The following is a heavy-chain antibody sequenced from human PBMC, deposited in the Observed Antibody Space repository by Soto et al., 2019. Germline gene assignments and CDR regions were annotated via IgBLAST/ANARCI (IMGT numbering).Heavy chain of an antibody. CDR1: GFTFSNYA. D-gene: IGHD1-26*01. V-gene: IGHV3-23*01. J-gene: IGHJ4*02. Sequence: EVHLLESGGGLVQPGGSLRLSCVASGFTFSNYAMRWVRQAPGKGLEWVSDISGSGGSTHYADSVKCRFTISRDNSKNTVYLQMNSLSAEDTAIYYCTKSLISGAWGFLDCWGQGTLVTVSS. CDR3: TKSLISGAWGFLDC. CDR2: ISGSGGST.